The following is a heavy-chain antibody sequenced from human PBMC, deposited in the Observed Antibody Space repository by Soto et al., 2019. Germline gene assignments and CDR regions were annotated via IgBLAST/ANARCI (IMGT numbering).Heavy chain of an antibody. CDR3: ARVGPWVPYYYDRSPYTFENWFDP. V-gene: IGHV4-34*01. CDR2: VNHSGEAT. CDR1: GGSFRNYY. J-gene: IGHJ5*02. Sequence: PSETLSLTCGVYGGSFRNYYWIWVRQPPGKGLEWIGEVNHSGEATYYNPSLNSRVTLSIDMTNNHVSLILNSVTAADTAVYYCARVGPWVPYYYDRSPYTFENWFDPWGQGTLVSVSS. D-gene: IGHD3-22*01.